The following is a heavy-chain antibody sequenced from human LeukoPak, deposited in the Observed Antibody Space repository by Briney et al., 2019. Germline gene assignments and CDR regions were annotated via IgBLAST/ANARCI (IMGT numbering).Heavy chain of an antibody. CDR3: AKGDHD. Sequence: GGSLRLSCATSGFTFSSYGMHWVRQAPGKRLEWVAFIQYDGSNKYYADSVKGRFTISRDNSKNTLYLQMNSLRAEDTAVYYCAKGDHDWGQGTLVTVSS. V-gene: IGHV3-30*02. CDR2: IQYDGSNK. CDR1: GFTFSSYG. D-gene: IGHD1-14*01. J-gene: IGHJ4*02.